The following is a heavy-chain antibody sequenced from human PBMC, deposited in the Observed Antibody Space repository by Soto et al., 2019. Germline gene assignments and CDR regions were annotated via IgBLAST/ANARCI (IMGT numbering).Heavy chain of an antibody. CDR3: ARGTGVCSSTSCYRGFDY. CDR2: IWYDGSNK. J-gene: IGHJ4*02. CDR1: GFTFSSYG. D-gene: IGHD2-2*01. Sequence: QVQLVESGGGVVQPGRSLRLSCAASGFTFSSYGMHWVRQAPGKGLEWVAVIWYDGSNKYYADSVKGRITISRDNSKNTLYLQMNSLRAEDTAVYYCARGTGVCSSTSCYRGFDYWGQGTLVTVSS. V-gene: IGHV3-33*01.